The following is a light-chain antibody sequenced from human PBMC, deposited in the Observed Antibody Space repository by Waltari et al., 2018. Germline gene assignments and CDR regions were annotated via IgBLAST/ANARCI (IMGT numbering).Light chain of an antibody. CDR1: QSASNF. CDR3: QQRNNWPIT. Sequence: IVFTQSPGTLSLSPAETSTLSCRASQSASNFLAWSQQKPGQAPRLLIYDTSNRATGVPARFSGSGSGTDFTLTINSLEPDDFAVYFCQQRNNWPITFGQGTRLEIK. CDR2: DTS. J-gene: IGKJ5*01. V-gene: IGKV3-11*01.